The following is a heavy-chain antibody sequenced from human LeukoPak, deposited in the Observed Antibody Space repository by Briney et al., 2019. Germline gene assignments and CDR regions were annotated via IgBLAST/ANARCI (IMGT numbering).Heavy chain of an antibody. CDR2: IYYTGRT. J-gene: IGHJ5*02. D-gene: IGHD6-13*01. Sequence: ASLRLSCAASGFTVSSYAMSWVRHAPEKGLEWTGTIYYTGRTYYNPSLESRVTISVDTSKNQFSLRLSSVTAADTAVYYCAQSLGSSDWMGNWFDRWGQGMLVTVSS. V-gene: IGHV4-59*05. CDR1: GFTVSSYA. CDR3: AQSLGSSDWMGNWFDR.